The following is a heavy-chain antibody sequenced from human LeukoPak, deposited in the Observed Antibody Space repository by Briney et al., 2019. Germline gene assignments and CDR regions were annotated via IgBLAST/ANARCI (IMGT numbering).Heavy chain of an antibody. CDR2: ISYDGSKK. V-gene: IGHV3-30-3*01. CDR1: GFTFNYYA. Sequence: GTSLRLSCAASGFTFNYYAMHGVRQAPGKGVGWVSFISYDGSKKYYTDSVQGRFTISRENSTNTLYLQMNCLRAEYTAVYYCSRESTLNPDSVFFDSWGEGTLVTVS. CDR3: SRESTLNPDSVFFDS. D-gene: IGHD5/OR15-5a*01. J-gene: IGHJ4*02.